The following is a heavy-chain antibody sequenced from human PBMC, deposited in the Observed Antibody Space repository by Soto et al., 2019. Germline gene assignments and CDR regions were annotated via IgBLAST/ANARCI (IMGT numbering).Heavy chain of an antibody. V-gene: IGHV1-8*01. CDR2: MNPNSGNT. D-gene: IGHD4-4*01. J-gene: IGHJ6*02. Sequence: QVQLVQSGAEVKKPGASVKVSCKASGYTFTSYDINWVRQATGQGLEWMGWMNPNSGNTGYAQKXQGRVTMTRNXXIXTXXMELSSLRSEDTAVYYCARWPTVTTRYYYYYGMDVWGQGTTVTVSS. CDR3: ARWPTVTTRYYYYYGMDV. CDR1: GYTFTSYD.